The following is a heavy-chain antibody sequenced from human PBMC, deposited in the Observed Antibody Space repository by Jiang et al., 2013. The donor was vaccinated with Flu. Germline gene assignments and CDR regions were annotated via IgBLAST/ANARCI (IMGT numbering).Heavy chain of an antibody. D-gene: IGHD5-12*01. Sequence: TVSGGSITSDTYQWGWIRQPPREGAGVDWKNLLYGSADYNPSLKSRVTMLVDTPKNQFSLRLGSVTAADTAVYYCARVGRYSGFEALYFDYWGQGILVTVSS. CDR1: GGSITSDTYQ. V-gene: IGHV4-39*07. J-gene: IGHJ4*01. CDR3: ARVGRYSGFEALYFDY. CDR2: LLYGSA.